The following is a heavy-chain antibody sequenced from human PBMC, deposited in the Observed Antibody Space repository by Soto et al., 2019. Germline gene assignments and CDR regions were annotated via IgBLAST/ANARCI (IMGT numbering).Heavy chain of an antibody. CDR2: IRTEAYGGTT. D-gene: IGHD5-18*01. J-gene: IGHJ6*02. Sequence: PVGSLRLSCTASGFTFSDYTMSWFRQAPGKGLEWIGVIRTEAYGGTTEYAASVKGRFTISRDDSKSIAYLQMNSLKTEDTAVYYCTRGTLGYSYGSYYYYGLDVWGQGTTVTVSS. CDR1: GFTFSDYT. CDR3: TRGTLGYSYGSYYYYGLDV. V-gene: IGHV3-49*03.